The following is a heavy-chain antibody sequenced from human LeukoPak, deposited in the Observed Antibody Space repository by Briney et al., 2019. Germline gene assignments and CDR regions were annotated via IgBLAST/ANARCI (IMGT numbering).Heavy chain of an antibody. Sequence: ASVKVSCKTSGYPFTTWEINWVRQAAGQGLEWMGWVHPNGGNTAYAQKFQGRVTMTRDTSISTAYMELSGLTSDDTAVYFCARGPRNNPWGQGTLVTVSS. D-gene: IGHD1-14*01. CDR1: GYPFTTWE. V-gene: IGHV1-8*01. CDR2: VHPNGGNT. J-gene: IGHJ5*02. CDR3: ARGPRNNP.